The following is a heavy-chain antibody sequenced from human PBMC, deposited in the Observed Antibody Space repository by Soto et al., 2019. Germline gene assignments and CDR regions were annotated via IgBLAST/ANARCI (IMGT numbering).Heavy chain of an antibody. CDR3: ASIMGAIHFDS. D-gene: IGHD1-26*01. J-gene: IGHJ4*02. V-gene: IGHV4-39*01. CDR1: GGSISSGTYY. Sequence: QLQLQESGPGLVKPSETLSLTCTVSGGSISSGTYYWGWIRQPPGKGLEWIGHIYYSGGTYYNPSLKSRVTISVDTSKNQFSLTLSSVTAADTSVYYCASIMGAIHFDSWGQGTLVTVSS. CDR2: IYYSGGT.